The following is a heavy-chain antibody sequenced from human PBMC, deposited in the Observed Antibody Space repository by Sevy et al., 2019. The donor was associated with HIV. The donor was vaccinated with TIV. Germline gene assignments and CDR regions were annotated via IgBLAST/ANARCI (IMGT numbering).Heavy chain of an antibody. CDR1: GYNFISYW. CDR2: IYPDDSDT. V-gene: IGHV5-51*01. CDR3: ARHHASYGVTGYYYYYGLDV. D-gene: IGHD4-17*01. J-gene: IGHJ6*02. Sequence: GESLKISCKGSGYNFISYWIGWVRQMPGRGLEWMGIIYPDDSDTGYSPSFQGQVTISVDKSINTAYLQWSSLKASDTAMYYCARHHASYGVTGYYYYYGLDVWGQGTTVTVSS.